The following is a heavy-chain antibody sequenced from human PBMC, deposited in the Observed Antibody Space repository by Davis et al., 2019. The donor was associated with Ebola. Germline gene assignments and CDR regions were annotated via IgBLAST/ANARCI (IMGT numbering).Heavy chain of an antibody. CDR1: GGSISSYY. D-gene: IGHD3-22*01. J-gene: IGHJ4*02. CDR3: ASDAPKYYYDSSGYYVVRYFDY. V-gene: IGHV4-59*01. Sequence: SETLSLTCTVSGGSISSYYWSWIRQPPGKGLEWIGYIYYSGSTNYNPSLKSRVTISVDTSKNQFSLKLSSVTAAETAVYYCASDAPKYYYDSSGYYVVRYFDYWGQGTLVTVSS. CDR2: IYYSGST.